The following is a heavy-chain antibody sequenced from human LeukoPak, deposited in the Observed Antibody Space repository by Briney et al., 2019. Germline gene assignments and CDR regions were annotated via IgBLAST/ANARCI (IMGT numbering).Heavy chain of an antibody. V-gene: IGHV4-59*08. D-gene: IGHD3-22*01. CDR2: IYFTGST. CDR1: GDSIRSYY. CDR3: ARHYYDSSGYYYSSKNYFDS. J-gene: IGHJ4*02. Sequence: SETLSLTCTVSGDSIRSYYWSWIRQAPGKGLEWIGYIYFTGSTNYNPSLKSRVTIAADTSGNQFSLKLSSVTAADPAVYYCARHYYDSSGYYYSSKNYFDSWGQGSLVTVSS.